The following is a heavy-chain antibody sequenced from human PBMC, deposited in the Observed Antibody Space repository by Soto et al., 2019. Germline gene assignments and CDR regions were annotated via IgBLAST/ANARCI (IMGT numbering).Heavy chain of an antibody. V-gene: IGHV4-59*08. Sequence: PSETLSLTCTVSGGSITNYYRNWIRQPPGKGLEWIGYIYYSGTTNYNPSLKSRVTISVDTSKSQFSLKLNSVTAADTAVYYCARQGAYNYGPDYWGQGTLVTVSS. J-gene: IGHJ4*02. CDR1: GGSITNYY. CDR2: IYYSGTT. D-gene: IGHD5-18*01. CDR3: ARQGAYNYGPDY.